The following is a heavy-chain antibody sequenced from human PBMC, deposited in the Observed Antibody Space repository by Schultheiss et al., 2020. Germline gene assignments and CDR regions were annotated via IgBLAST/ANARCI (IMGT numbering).Heavy chain of an antibody. J-gene: IGHJ4*02. D-gene: IGHD3-16*01. CDR3: ARDAGDYAFDI. Sequence: GESLKISCAASGFTFSDYYMSWIRQAPGKGLEWVSYISSSGSTIYYADSVKGRFTISRDNAKNSLYLQMNSLRAEDTAVYYCARDAGDYAFDIWGQGTLVTVSS. CDR1: GFTFSDYY. V-gene: IGHV3-11*04. CDR2: ISSSGSTI.